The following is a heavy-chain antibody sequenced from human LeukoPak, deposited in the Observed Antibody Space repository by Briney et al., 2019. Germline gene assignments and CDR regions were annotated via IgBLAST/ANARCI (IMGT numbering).Heavy chain of an antibody. CDR3: AKDSPRDDYVRGSYRYSRRGLDI. D-gene: IGHD3-16*02. V-gene: IGHV1-18*01. CDR1: GYEFSSYG. Sequence: VSVNVSCKASGYEFSSYGISWVRQAPGQGLEWMGWISAYNGKTKYAEKFQGRLTMTTETSTSTAYMELRSLTSADTAVYYCAKDSPRDDYVRGSYRYSRRGLDIWGQGTLVTASS. J-gene: IGHJ3*02. CDR2: ISAYNGKT.